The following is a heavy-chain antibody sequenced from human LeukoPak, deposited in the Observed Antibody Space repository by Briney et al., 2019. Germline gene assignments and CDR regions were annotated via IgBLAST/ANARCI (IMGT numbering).Heavy chain of an antibody. CDR3: ARGLGAAGFFDY. D-gene: IGHD6-13*01. V-gene: IGHV4-34*01. CDR2: INHSGST. CDR1: GVSFSGYS. Sequence: SETLSLTCAVYGVSFSGYSWTWIRQPPGKGLEWIGEINHSGSTNYDPSLKSRVTISVDTSKNQFSLKLSSVTAADTAVYYCARGLGAAGFFDYWGQGTLVTVSS. J-gene: IGHJ4*02.